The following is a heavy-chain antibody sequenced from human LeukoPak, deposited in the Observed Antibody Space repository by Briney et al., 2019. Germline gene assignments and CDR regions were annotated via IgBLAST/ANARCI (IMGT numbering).Heavy chain of an antibody. CDR2: INQDGSEK. J-gene: IGHJ4*02. CDR1: GFTFTSYW. CDR3: ARGSSYYFDY. V-gene: IGHV3-7*01. Sequence: PGGSLRLSCVASGFTFTSYWMNWVRQAPGEGLEWVANINQDGSEKYYVDSVKGRFTISRDNAENSLYLQMNNLRAEDTAVYYCARGSSYYFDYWGQGTLVTVSS.